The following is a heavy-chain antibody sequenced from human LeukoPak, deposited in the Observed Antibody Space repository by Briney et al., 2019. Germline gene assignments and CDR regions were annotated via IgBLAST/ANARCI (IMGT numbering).Heavy chain of an antibody. Sequence: SETLSLTCTVSGGSISSSSYYWGWIRQPPGKGLEWTGSIYYSGSTYYNPSLKSRVTISVDTSKNQFSLKLSSVTAADTAVYYCASSHLAPEAFDIWGQGTMVTVSS. CDR3: ASSHLAPEAFDI. CDR1: GGSISSSSYY. J-gene: IGHJ3*02. D-gene: IGHD3-3*02. CDR2: IYYSGST. V-gene: IGHV4-39*01.